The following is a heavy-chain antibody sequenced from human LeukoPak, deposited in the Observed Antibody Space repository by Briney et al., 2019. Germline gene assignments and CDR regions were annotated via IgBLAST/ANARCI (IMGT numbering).Heavy chain of an antibody. CDR1: GGTFSSYA. D-gene: IGHD2-21*02. V-gene: IGHV1-69*06. J-gene: IGHJ4*02. CDR3: AALVVVTGILGY. CDR2: IIPIFGTA. Sequence: ASVKVSCKASGGTFSSYAISWVRQAPGQGLEWMGRIIPIFGTANYAQKFQGRVTITADKSTSTAYMELSSLRSGDTAVYYCAALVVVTGILGYWGQGTLVTVSS.